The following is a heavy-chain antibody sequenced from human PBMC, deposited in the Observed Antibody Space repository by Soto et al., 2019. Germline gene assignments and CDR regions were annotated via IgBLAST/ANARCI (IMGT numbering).Heavy chain of an antibody. CDR2: IIPIFGTA. D-gene: IGHD5-12*01. CDR3: ARGGGYDTRYYYYGMDA. V-gene: IGHV1-69*13. J-gene: IGHJ6*02. Sequence: SVKVSCKASGGTFSSYAISWVRQAPGQGLEWMGGIIPIFGTANYAQKFQGRVTITADESTSTAYMELSSLRSEDTAVYYCARGGGYDTRYYYYGMDAWGQGTTVTVSS. CDR1: GGTFSSYA.